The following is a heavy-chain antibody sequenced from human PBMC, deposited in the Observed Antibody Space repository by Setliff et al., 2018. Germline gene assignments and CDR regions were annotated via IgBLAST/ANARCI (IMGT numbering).Heavy chain of an antibody. CDR3: ARGSTMIQGVRLYYHGLDV. D-gene: IGHD3-10*01. CDR1: GGSFNVYF. Sequence: SETLSLTCAVYGGSFNVYFWSWIRQPPGKGLEWIGEISHSGSTNYNPSLTSRVTISVDTSKNQFSLKLSSVTAADTAVYYCARGSTMIQGVRLYYHGLDVWGQGTTVTVSS. J-gene: IGHJ6*02. V-gene: IGHV4-34*01. CDR2: ISHSGST.